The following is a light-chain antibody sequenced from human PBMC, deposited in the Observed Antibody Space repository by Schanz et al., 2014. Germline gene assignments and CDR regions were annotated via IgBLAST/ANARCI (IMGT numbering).Light chain of an antibody. CDR2: LNNDGSH. J-gene: IGLJ2*01. V-gene: IGLV4-69*02. Sequence: QPVLTQSPSASASLGASVKLTCTLSSGHSSYAIAWHQQQPEKGPRYLMKLNNDGSHNKGDGIPDRFSGSSSGAERYLTISSLQSEDEADYYCQTWGTDIVFGGGTKVTVL. CDR1: SGHSSYA. CDR3: QTWGTDIV.